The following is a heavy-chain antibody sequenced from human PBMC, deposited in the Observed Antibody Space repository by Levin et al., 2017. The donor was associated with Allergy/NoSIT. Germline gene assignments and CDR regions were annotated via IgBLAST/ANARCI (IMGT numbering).Heavy chain of an antibody. Sequence: PSQTLSLTCSVSGGSIRSSSYYWGWIRQPPGKGLEWIGSIFHSGNTYYNPSLKSRVTISIDTSKTQFSLNLNSVTAADTAVYYCASHNRGREPTATTVITFGWYFEHWGRGSLVTVSS. V-gene: IGHV4-39*01. CDR1: GGSIRSSSYY. CDR3: ASHNRGREPTATTVITFGWYFEH. CDR2: IFHSGNT. J-gene: IGHJ2*01. D-gene: IGHD3-16*01.